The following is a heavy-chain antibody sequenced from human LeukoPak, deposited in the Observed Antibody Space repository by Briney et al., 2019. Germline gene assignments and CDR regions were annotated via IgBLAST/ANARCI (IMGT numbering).Heavy chain of an antibody. V-gene: IGHV3-66*01. CDR2: IYSGGST. J-gene: IGHJ4*02. CDR1: GFTVRSNY. D-gene: IGHD2-15*01. CDR3: ARSVVAATETFDY. Sequence: GGSLRLSCAASGFTVRSNYMNWVRQAPGKGLEWVSVIYSGGSTYYADSVKGRFTISRDNSKNTLYLQMNSLRAEDTAVYYCARSVVAATETFDYWGQGTLVTVSS.